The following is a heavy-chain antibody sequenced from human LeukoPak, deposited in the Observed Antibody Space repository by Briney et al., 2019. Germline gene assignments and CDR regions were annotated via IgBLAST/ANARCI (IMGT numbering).Heavy chain of an antibody. D-gene: IGHD5-24*01. J-gene: IGHJ4*02. CDR2: ISFDGSNK. CDR1: GFNFSNYG. CDR3: AKDERYYFDY. V-gene: IGHV3-30*18. Sequence: GRSLRLSCAASGFNFSNYGMLWVRQAPDKGLGWVAIISFDGSNKYYADSVKGRFTISRDNSKNTLYLQMNSLRAEDTAVYYCAKDERYYFDYWGQGTLVTVSS.